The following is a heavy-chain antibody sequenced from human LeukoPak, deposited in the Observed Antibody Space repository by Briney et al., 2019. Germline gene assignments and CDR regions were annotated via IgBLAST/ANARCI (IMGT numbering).Heavy chain of an antibody. CDR2: IRSKAYGGTT. V-gene: IGHV3-49*03. CDR3: TRAGMVRGLQSYYYYGMDV. CDR1: GFTFGDYA. J-gene: IGHJ6*02. D-gene: IGHD3-10*01. Sequence: GGSLRLSCTASGFTFGDYAMSWFRQALGRGLEWVGFIRSKAYGGTTEYAASVKGRFTISRDDSKGIAYLQMNSLKTEDTAVYYCTRAGMVRGLQSYYYYGMDVWGQGTTVTVSS.